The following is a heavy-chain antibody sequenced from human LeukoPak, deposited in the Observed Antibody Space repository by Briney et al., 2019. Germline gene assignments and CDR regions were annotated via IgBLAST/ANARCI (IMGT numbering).Heavy chain of an antibody. V-gene: IGHV1-2*02. J-gene: IGHJ6*02. CDR2: INPNSGGT. Sequence: ASVKVSCKASGYTFTGYYMHWVRQAPGQGLEWMGWINPNSGGTNYAQKFQGRVTMTRDTSISTAYMELSRLRSDDTAVYYCARDLGGSYSLYYYYGMDVWGQGTTVTVSS. D-gene: IGHD1-26*01. CDR3: ARDLGGSYSLYYYYGMDV. CDR1: GYTFTGYY.